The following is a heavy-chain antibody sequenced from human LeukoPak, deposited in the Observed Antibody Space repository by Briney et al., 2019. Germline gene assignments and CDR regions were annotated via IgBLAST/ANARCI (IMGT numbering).Heavy chain of an antibody. CDR2: ISYTWGT. D-gene: IGHD3-10*01. CDR3: ARFPGWVGFAELRFSYYYYYGMDV. J-gene: IGHJ6*02. V-gene: IGHV4-59*08. CDR1: GGSISPYY. Sequence: SESLCLTCAVSGGSISPYYWSGVRQPPGKGLGWSLDISYTWGTNYNPSLNSRVTISVDTSKTQFSLQLSSATAADTAVYYCARFPGWVGFAELRFSYYYYYGMDVWGQGTTVTVSS.